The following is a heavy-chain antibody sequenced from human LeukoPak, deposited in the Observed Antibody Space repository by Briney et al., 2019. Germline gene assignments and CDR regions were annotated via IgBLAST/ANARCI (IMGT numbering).Heavy chain of an antibody. V-gene: IGHV1-2*02. D-gene: IGHD1-1*01. CDR1: GYTFTGYY. J-gene: IGHJ6*02. CDR2: INPNSGGT. CDR3: ARDGLERSSFYYYGMDV. Sequence: GASVKVSCKASGYTFTGYYMHWVRQAPGQGLEWMGWINPNSGGTNYAQKFQGRVTMTRDTSISTAYMELSRLRSDDTAVYYCARDGLERSSFYYYGMDVWGQGTTVTVSS.